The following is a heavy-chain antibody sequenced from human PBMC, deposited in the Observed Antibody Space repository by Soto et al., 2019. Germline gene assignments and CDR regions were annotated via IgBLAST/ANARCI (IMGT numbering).Heavy chain of an antibody. J-gene: IGHJ4*02. Sequence: HVKLVQSGGELKKPGASVKVSCNTSGYTFNTYFITWVRQAPGQVLEWMGWISPHNGNTNYAEKFQGRVTMTADTITKTAYMELRNLRIDDTAVYYCARDTGNSFDYWGQGTPVTVSS. CDR1: GYTFNTYF. V-gene: IGHV1-18*01. CDR2: ISPHNGNT. CDR3: ARDTGNSFDY.